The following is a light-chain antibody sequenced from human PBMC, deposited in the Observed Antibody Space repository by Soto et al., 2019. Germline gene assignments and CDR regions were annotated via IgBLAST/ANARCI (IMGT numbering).Light chain of an antibody. CDR3: QQYGSSPFIT. J-gene: IGKJ5*01. CDR2: GAS. CDR1: QSVSSSY. V-gene: IGKV3-20*01. Sequence: EIVLSQSPGTLSLSPWERATLFCPGIQSVSSSYLAWYQQKPGQAPRLLIYGASSRATGIPDRFSGSGSGTDFTLTISRLEPEDFAVYYCQQYGSSPFITFGQGTRLEIK.